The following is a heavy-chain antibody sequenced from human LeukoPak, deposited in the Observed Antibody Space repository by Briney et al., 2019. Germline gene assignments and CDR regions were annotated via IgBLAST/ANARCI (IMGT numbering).Heavy chain of an antibody. V-gene: IGHV1-18*04. J-gene: IGHJ4*02. CDR2: ISAYNGNT. D-gene: IGHD3-16*01. CDR3: APLIGNRNY. Sequence: GATVKISCKASGYTFTDYYMHWVQQAPGQGLEWMGWISAYNGNTNYARKLQGRVTMTTDTSTSTAYMELRSLRSDDTAVYYCAPLIGNRNYWGQGTLVTVSS. CDR1: GYTFTDYY.